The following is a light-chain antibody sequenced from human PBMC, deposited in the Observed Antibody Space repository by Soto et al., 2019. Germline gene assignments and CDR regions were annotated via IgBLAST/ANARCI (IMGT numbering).Light chain of an antibody. CDR1: SSDVGGYNY. CDR2: DVS. J-gene: IGLJ1*01. V-gene: IGLV2-11*01. CDR3: CSYAGSYV. Sequence: QSALTQPRSVSGSPGQSVTISCTRTSSDVGGYNYVSWYQQHPGKAPKLMIYDVSKRPSGVPDRFSGSKSGNTASLTISGLQAEDEADYYCCSYAGSYVFGTGTKLTVL.